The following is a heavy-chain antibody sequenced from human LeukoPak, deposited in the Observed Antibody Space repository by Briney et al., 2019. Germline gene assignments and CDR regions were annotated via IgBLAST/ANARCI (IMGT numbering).Heavy chain of an antibody. CDR1: GFTVSSKY. V-gene: IGHV3-53*01. CDR2: IYTGDNT. Sequence: GGSLRLSCAASGFTVSSKYMNWVRQAPGKGLEWVSVIYTGDNTYYADSVKGRFTISRDNSKNTVYLQMNSLRADDTAVYYCARDQGWQQFDYWGQGTLVTVSS. D-gene: IGHD4-23*01. J-gene: IGHJ4*02. CDR3: ARDQGWQQFDY.